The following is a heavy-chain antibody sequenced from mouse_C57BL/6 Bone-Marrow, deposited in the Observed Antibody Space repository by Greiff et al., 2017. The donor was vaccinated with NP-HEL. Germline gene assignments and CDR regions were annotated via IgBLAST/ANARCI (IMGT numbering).Heavy chain of an antibody. J-gene: IGHJ1*03. D-gene: IGHD1-1*01. V-gene: IGHV1-54*01. CDR3: ARFRITTVRGWYFDV. CDR2: INPGSGGT. CDR1: GYAFTNYL. Sequence: VMLVESGAELVRPGTSVKVSCKASGYAFTNYLIEWVKQRPGQGLEWIGVINPGSGGTNYNEKFKGKATLTADKSSSTAYMQLSSLTSEDSAVYFCARFRITTVRGWYFDVWGTGTTVTVSS.